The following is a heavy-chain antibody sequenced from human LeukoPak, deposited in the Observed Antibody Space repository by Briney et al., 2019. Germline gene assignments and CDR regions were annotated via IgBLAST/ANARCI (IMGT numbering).Heavy chain of an antibody. D-gene: IGHD3-22*01. CDR1: GGSISSGSYY. CDR3: ASLYDSSGSSSDY. CDR2: IYYSGST. Sequence: SETLSLTCTVSGGSISSGSYYWGWIRQPPGKGLEWIGSIYYSGSTYYNPSLKSRVTISVDTSKNQFSLKLSSVTAADTAVYYCASLYDSSGSSSDYWGQGTLVTVSS. V-gene: IGHV4-39*01. J-gene: IGHJ4*02.